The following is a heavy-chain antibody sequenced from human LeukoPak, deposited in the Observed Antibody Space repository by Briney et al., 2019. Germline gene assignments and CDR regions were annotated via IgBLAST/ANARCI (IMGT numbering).Heavy chain of an antibody. J-gene: IGHJ4*02. CDR2: ISGSGGST. V-gene: IGHV3-23*01. D-gene: IGHD1-14*01. CDR1: GFTFSSYA. CDR3: AKDDHVSFSD. Sequence: SGGSLRLSCAASGFTFSSYAMSWVRQAPGKGLEWVSAISGSGGSTYYADPVKGRFTISRDNPKNTLYLQMNSLRAEDTAVYYCAKDDHVSFSDWGQGTLVTVSS.